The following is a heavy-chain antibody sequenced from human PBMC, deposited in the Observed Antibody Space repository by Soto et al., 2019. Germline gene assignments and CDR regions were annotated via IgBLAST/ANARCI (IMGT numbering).Heavy chain of an antibody. D-gene: IGHD2-15*01. CDR3: ARGGCSGGSCYDYFDY. Sequence: SETLSLTCTVSGGSISSGGYYWSWIRQHPGKGLEWIGYTYYSGSTYYNPSLKSRVTISVDTPKNQFSLKLSSVTAADTAVYYCARGGCSGGSCYDYFDYWGQGTLVTVSS. J-gene: IGHJ4*02. CDR2: TYYSGST. CDR1: GGSISSGGYY. V-gene: IGHV4-31*03.